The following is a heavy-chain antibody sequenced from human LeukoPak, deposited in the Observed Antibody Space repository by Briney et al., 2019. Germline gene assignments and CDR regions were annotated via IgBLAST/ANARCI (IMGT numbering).Heavy chain of an antibody. Sequence: PSETLSLTCAVYGGSFSGYYWSWIRQPPGKGLEWIGEINHSGSTNYNPSLKSRVTISVDTSKNQFSLKLSSVTAADTAVYYCARGRGTWQLAPFDYWGQGTLVTVSS. CDR1: GGSFSGYY. D-gene: IGHD6-6*01. V-gene: IGHV4-34*01. CDR3: ARGRGTWQLAPFDY. J-gene: IGHJ4*02. CDR2: INHSGST.